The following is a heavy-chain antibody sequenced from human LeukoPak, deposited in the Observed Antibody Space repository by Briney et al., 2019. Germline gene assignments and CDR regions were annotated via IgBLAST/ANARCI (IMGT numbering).Heavy chain of an antibody. CDR3: ARHVIAAADAFDP. J-gene: IGHJ5*02. CDR1: GGSISSYY. Sequence: KPSETLSLTCTVSGGSISSYYWGWIRQSPGKGLEWIGSIYYSGSTYYNPSLKSRVTISVDTSKNQFSLKLSSVTAADTAVYYCARHVIAAADAFDPWGQGTLVTVSS. CDR2: IYYSGST. D-gene: IGHD6-13*01. V-gene: IGHV4-39*01.